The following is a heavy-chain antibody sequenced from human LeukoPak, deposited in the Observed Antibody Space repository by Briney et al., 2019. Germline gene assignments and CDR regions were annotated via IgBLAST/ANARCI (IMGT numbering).Heavy chain of an antibody. D-gene: IGHD3-10*01. Sequence: PGGSLRLSCAASGFPVISNYMSWVRQAPGKGVEWVSVIYSGGSTFYADSVKGRFTISRDNAKNSLYLQMNGLRDEDTAVYYCARDQSDYYGSGSYSEGSYWGQGTLVTVSS. V-gene: IGHV3-53*01. CDR1: GFPVISNY. CDR2: IYSGGST. J-gene: IGHJ4*02. CDR3: ARDQSDYYGSGSYSEGSY.